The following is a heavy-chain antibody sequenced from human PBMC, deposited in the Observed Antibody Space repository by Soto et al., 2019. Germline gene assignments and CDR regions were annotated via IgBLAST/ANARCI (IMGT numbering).Heavy chain of an antibody. CDR2: ISWNSGSI. J-gene: IGHJ3*02. Sequence: GVSLRLSCAASGFTFDDYSMHWVRQAPGKGLEWVSGISWNSGSIGYADSVKGRFTISRDNAKNSLYLQMNSLRAEDTALYYCAKDIRAVAGTWVAFDIWGQGTMVTVSS. CDR3: AKDIRAVAGTWVAFDI. V-gene: IGHV3-9*01. CDR1: GFTFDDYS. D-gene: IGHD6-19*01.